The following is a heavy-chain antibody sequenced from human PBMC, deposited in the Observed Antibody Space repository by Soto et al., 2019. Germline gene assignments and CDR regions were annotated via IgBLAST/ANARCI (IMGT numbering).Heavy chain of an antibody. J-gene: IGHJ3*02. CDR2: TIPIFGTA. CDR3: ARTQFRSGYHYGHAFDI. V-gene: IGHV1-69*13. CDR1: GGIFSSYA. Sequence: SVKVSCKASGGIFSSYAISWVRQAPGQGLEWMGGTIPIFGTANYAQKFQGRVTITADESTSTAYMELSSLRSEDTAVYYCARTQFRSGYHYGHAFDIWGQGTMVTVSS. D-gene: IGHD3-22*01.